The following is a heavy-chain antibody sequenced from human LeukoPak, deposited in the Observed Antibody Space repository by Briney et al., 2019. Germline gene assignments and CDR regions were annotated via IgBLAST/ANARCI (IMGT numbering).Heavy chain of an antibody. Sequence: GGSLRLSCAASGFTFSSYGMHWVRQAPGKGLEWVAFIRYDGSNKYYADSVKGRFTISRDNSKNTLYLQMNSLRAEDTAVYYCARDMEVGCSSTSCKGGGYYMDVWGKGTAVTVSS. D-gene: IGHD2-2*01. J-gene: IGHJ6*03. CDR3: ARDMEVGCSSTSCKGGGYYMDV. V-gene: IGHV3-30*02. CDR2: IRYDGSNK. CDR1: GFTFSSYG.